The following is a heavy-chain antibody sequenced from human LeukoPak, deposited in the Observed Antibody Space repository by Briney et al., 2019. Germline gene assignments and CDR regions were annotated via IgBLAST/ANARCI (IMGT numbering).Heavy chain of an antibody. D-gene: IGHD2-15*01. CDR2: ISYSGST. Sequence: SETLSLTCTVSGGSISSSSYYWGWIRQPPGKGLEWIGSISYSGSTYYSPSLKSRVTISVDTSKNQFSLKLSSVTAADTAVYYCARDSVVVVAATNPRHYYYYYGMDVWGQGTTVTVSS. CDR3: ARDSVVVVAATNPRHYYYYYGMDV. J-gene: IGHJ6*02. CDR1: GGSISSSSYY. V-gene: IGHV4-39*07.